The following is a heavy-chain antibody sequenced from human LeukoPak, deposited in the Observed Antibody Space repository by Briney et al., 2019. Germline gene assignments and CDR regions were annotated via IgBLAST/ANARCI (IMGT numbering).Heavy chain of an antibody. CDR1: GGSISSSNW. Sequence: SETLSLTCAVSGGSISSSNWWSWVRQPPGKGLEWIGEIYHSGSTNYNPSLKSRVTISVDKSKNQFSLKLSSVTAADTAVYYCARVGWELLREYYFGYWGQGTLVTVSS. J-gene: IGHJ4*02. D-gene: IGHD1-26*01. CDR2: IYHSGST. CDR3: ARVGWELLREYYFGY. V-gene: IGHV4-4*02.